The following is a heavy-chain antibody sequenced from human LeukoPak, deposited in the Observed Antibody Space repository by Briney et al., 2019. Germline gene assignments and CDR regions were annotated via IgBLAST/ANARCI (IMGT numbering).Heavy chain of an antibody. CDR2: INHSGGT. V-gene: IGHV4-34*01. D-gene: IGHD4-4*01. CDR1: GGSFSGYY. Sequence: SETLSLTCAVYGGSFSGYYWSWIRQPPGKGLEWIGEINHSGGTNYNPSLKSRVTISVDTSKNQFSLKLSSATAADTAVYYCARGRYSNYGLNWYFDLWGRGTLVTVSS. J-gene: IGHJ2*01. CDR3: ARGRYSNYGLNWYFDL.